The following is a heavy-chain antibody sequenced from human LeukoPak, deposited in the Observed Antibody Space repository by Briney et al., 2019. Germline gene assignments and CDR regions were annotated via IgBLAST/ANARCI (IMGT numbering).Heavy chain of an antibody. J-gene: IGHJ4*02. V-gene: IGHV1-2*06. CDR1: GYTFTGYY. CDR2: INPNSGGT. D-gene: IGHD3-10*01. Sequence: ASVKVSCKASGYTFTGYYMHWVRQAPGQGLEWMGRINPNSGGTNYAQKFQGRVTMTRDTSISTAYMELSRLRSDDTAEYYCARGGFGELFSSDYWGQGTLVTVSS. CDR3: ARGGFGELFSSDY.